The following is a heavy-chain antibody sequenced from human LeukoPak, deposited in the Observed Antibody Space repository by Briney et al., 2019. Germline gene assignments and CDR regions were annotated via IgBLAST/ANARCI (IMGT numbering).Heavy chain of an antibody. CDR1: GYTFTSYG. Sequence: AAETLSCKASGYTFTSYGIIWVRLAPGQGLEWMGWISAYNGNTNYAQKLQGRVTMTTDTSTSTAYMELRNLRFDDTAVYYCARDRLYDYVWGSYRSDGPVGDVWGQGT. CDR2: ISAYNGNT. V-gene: IGHV1-18*01. D-gene: IGHD3-16*02. J-gene: IGHJ6*02. CDR3: ARDRLYDYVWGSYRSDGPVGDV.